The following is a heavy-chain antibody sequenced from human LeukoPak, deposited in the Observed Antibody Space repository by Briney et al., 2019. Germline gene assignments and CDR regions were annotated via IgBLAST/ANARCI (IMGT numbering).Heavy chain of an antibody. D-gene: IGHD3-10*01. V-gene: IGHV1-46*01. CDR3: ARHGFGELLAPSYYYYCMDV. CDR1: GYTFTSYY. Sequence: ASVKVSCKASGYTFTSYYMHRVRQAPGQGLEWMGIINPSGGSTSYAQKFQGRVTMTRDTSTSTVYMELSSLRSEDTAVYYCARHGFGELLAPSYYYYCMDVWGKGTTVTVSS. J-gene: IGHJ6*04. CDR2: INPSGGST.